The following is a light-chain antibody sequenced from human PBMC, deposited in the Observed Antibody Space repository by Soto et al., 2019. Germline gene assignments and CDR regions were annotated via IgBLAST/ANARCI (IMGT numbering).Light chain of an antibody. J-gene: IGKJ1*01. CDR2: GAS. CDR3: QQYNNWPGT. V-gene: IGKV3-15*01. CDR1: QSVSSN. Sequence: IVLTQSPASLSVSPGERAALSFRASQSVSSNLAWYQQKPGQAPRLLIYGASTRATGIPARFSGSGSGTEFTLTISSLQSEDFAVYYCQQYNNWPGTFGQGTKVDIK.